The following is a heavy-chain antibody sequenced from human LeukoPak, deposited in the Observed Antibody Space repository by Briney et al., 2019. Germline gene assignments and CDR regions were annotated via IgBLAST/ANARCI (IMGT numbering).Heavy chain of an antibody. J-gene: IGHJ4*02. Sequence: ASVKVSCKASGYTFTSYYMHWVRQAPGQGLEWMGIINPSGGSTSYAQKFQGRVTMTRDTSTSTVYMELSSLRSEDTAVYYCARGRYCSTTNCFEGLGYFDYWGQGALVTVSS. CDR1: GYTFTSYY. V-gene: IGHV1-46*01. D-gene: IGHD2-2*01. CDR2: INPSGGST. CDR3: ARGRYCSTTNCFEGLGYFDY.